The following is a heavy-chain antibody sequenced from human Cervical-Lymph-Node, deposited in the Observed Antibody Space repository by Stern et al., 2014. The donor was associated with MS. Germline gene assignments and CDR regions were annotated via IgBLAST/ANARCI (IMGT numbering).Heavy chain of an antibody. CDR1: GGTFTTHP. CDR3: ASSLVASGH. J-gene: IGHJ4*02. Sequence: QVQLVQSGAEVKKPGSSVKVSCKASGGTFTTHPITWWRQAPGHGLEWMGGILPFLNTANYAQKFQGRITITADKSTGTTYMEISSLRFDDTAVYYCASSLVASGHWGQGTLVIVS. CDR2: ILPFLNTA. D-gene: IGHD2-8*02. V-gene: IGHV1-69*06.